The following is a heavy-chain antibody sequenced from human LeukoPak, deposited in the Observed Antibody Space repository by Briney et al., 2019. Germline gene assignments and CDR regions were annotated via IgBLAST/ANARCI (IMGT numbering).Heavy chain of an antibody. CDR1: GFTFSTYS. D-gene: IGHD3-22*01. V-gene: IGHV3-21*01. Sequence: GGSLRLSCAASGFTFSTYSMNWVRQAPGKGLEWVSSISSSSSYIYYTDSVKGRFTISRDNAKNSLYLQMNSLRAEDTAVYYCARYKVAYDGSGYRDYWGQGTLVTVSS. CDR2: ISSSSSYI. J-gene: IGHJ4*02. CDR3: ARYKVAYDGSGYRDY.